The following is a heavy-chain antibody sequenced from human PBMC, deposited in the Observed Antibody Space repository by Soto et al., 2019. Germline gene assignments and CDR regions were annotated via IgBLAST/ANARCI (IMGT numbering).Heavy chain of an antibody. V-gene: IGHV3-23*01. CDR2: ISGSGGST. CDR1: GFTFSSYA. J-gene: IGHJ4*02. Sequence: EVQLLESGGGLVQPGGSLRPSFAASGFTFSSYAMSWVRQAPGKGLEWVSAISGSGGSTYYADSVKGRFTISRDNSKNTLYLQMNSLRAEDTAVYYCAKPVVVMSLFDYWGQGTLVTVSS. D-gene: IGHD3-22*01. CDR3: AKPVVVMSLFDY.